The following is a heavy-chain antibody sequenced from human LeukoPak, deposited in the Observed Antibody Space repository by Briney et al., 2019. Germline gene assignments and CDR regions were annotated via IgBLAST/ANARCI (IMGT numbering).Heavy chain of an antibody. CDR3: ARDFERYDSSGYYPFDY. J-gene: IGHJ4*02. CDR1: GYSISSGYY. D-gene: IGHD3-22*01. CDR2: IYHSGST. V-gene: IGHV4-38-2*02. Sequence: SETLSLTCTVSGYSISSGYYWGWIRPPPGKGLEWIGSIYHSGSTYYNPFLKSRVTISVDTSKNQFSLKLSSVTAADTAVYYCARDFERYDSSGYYPFDYWGQGTLVTVSS.